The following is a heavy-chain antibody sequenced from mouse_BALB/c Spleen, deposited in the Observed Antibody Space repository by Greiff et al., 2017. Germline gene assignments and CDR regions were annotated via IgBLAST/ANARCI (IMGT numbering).Heavy chain of an antibody. D-gene: IGHD1-2*01. V-gene: IGHV7-1*02. Sequence: EVNVVESGGGLVQPGGSLRLSCATSGFTFSDFYMEWVRQPPGKRLEWIAASRNKANDYTTEYSASVKGRFIVSRDTSQSILYLQMNALRAEDTAIYYCARDAGITTATYFDVWGAGTTVTVSS. CDR2: SRNKANDYTT. J-gene: IGHJ1*01. CDR1: GFTFSDFY. CDR3: ARDAGITTATYFDV.